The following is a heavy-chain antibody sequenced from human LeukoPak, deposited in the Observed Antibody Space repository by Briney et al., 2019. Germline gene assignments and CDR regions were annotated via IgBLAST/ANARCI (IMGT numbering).Heavy chain of an antibody. Sequence: PSETLSLTCTVSGGSISSGGYYWSWIRQHPGKGLEWIGYIYYSGSTYYNPSLKSRVTISVDTSKNQFSLKLSSVTAADTAVYYCARAFFITRDVWGSWNWGQGTLVTVSS. CDR3: ARAFFITRDVWGSWN. D-gene: IGHD3-16*01. CDR1: GGSISSGGYY. CDR2: IYYSGST. V-gene: IGHV4-31*03. J-gene: IGHJ4*02.